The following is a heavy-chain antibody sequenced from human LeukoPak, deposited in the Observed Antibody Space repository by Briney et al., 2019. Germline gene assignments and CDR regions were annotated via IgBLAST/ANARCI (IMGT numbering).Heavy chain of an antibody. V-gene: IGHV3-7*03. D-gene: IGHD3-10*01. J-gene: IGHJ4*02. CDR1: GFTFSNYW. Sequence: GGSLRLSCAASGFTFSNYWMSWVRQAPGKGPEWVGDIKTDGSDKYYVGSVKGRFTISRDNAKNTLYLQMNSLRAEDTAVYYCARDSLIQYGSGSYWGFDYWGQGILVTVSS. CDR3: ARDSLIQYGSGSYWGFDY. CDR2: IKTDGSDK.